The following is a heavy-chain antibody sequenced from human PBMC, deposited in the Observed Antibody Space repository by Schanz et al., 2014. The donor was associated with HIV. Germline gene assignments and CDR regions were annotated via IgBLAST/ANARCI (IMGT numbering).Heavy chain of an antibody. CDR1: GLPFSTSA. J-gene: IGHJ6*02. D-gene: IGHD4-4*01. CDR3: ARVEGPPTFYYYYYGSDV. V-gene: IGHV3-23*01. CDR2: ISGSGGST. Sequence: DVQILESGGGLVQPGGSRRLSCAVSGLPFSTSAMSWVRQAPGKGLEWVSDISGSGGSTYYADSVKGRFTISRDNSKNTLSLQMSSLRAEDTAVYYCARVEGPPTFYYYYYGSDVWGQGTAVTVSS.